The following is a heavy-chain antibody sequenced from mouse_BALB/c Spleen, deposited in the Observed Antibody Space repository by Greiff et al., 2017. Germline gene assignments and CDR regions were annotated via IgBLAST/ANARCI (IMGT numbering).Heavy chain of an antibody. V-gene: IGHV8-8*01. CDR3: ARAPYYYGSSYDAMDY. J-gene: IGHJ4*01. CDR1: GFSLSTSGMS. D-gene: IGHD1-1*01. Sequence: VKLVESGPGILQPSQTLSLTCSFSGFSLSTSGMSVGWIRQPSGKGLEWLAHIWWNDDKYYNPALKSRLTISKDTSNNQVFLKIASVVTADTATYYCARAPYYYGSSYDAMDYWGQGTSVTVSS. CDR2: IWWNDDK.